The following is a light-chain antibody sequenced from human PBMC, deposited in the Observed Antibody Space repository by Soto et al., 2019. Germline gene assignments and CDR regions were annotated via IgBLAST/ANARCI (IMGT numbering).Light chain of an antibody. CDR1: SSNIGANHD. Sequence: QPVLTQPPSVSGAPGQRVTISCTGSSSNIGANHDVHWYQQLPGTAPKLLIYDNSNRPSGVPDRFSGSKSGTSASLAITGLQAEDEADYYCQYYDSSLGYVFGTGTKLTVL. J-gene: IGLJ1*01. CDR3: QYYDSSLGYV. CDR2: DNS. V-gene: IGLV1-40*01.